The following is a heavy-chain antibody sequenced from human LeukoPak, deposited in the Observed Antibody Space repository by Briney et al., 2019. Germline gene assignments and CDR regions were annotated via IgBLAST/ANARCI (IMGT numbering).Heavy chain of an antibody. CDR2: INHSGST. CDR1: GGSFSGHY. CDR3: AREGSPGANWFDP. V-gene: IGHV4-34*01. D-gene: IGHD3-10*01. Sequence: SETLSLTCAVYGGSFSGHYWSWIREPPGKGPDWIGEINHSGSTNYNPSLKSRVTIAVDTSKNQFSLKLSSVTAADTAVYYCAREGSPGANWFDPWGQGTLVTVSS. J-gene: IGHJ5*02.